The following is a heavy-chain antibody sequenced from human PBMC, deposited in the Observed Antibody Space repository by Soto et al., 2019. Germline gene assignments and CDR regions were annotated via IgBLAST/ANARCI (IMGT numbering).Heavy chain of an antibody. CDR3: AKNRGLQYYFDY. J-gene: IGHJ4*02. Sequence: EVQLLESGGGLVQPRGSLRLSCAASGFTFDSYAMNWVRQAPGKGLEWVSTLSGSGDNTYYADSVKGRFTISRDNSKNMMYLQVSSLRAEDTAGYYCAKNRGLQYYFDYWGKGTLVTVCS. V-gene: IGHV3-23*01. CDR2: LSGSGDNT. CDR1: GFTFDSYA.